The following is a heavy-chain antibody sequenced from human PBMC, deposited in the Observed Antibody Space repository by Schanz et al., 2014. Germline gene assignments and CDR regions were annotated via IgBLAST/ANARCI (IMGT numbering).Heavy chain of an antibody. V-gene: IGHV3-48*04. CDR3: AREQIMAAAGLVDY. D-gene: IGHD6-13*01. CDR1: GFAFSSYS. CDR2: ISCTTTYT. J-gene: IGHJ4*01. Sequence: EVQLVESGGGLVQPGGSLRLSCTASGFAFSSYSRNWVRQAPGKGLEWVSYISCTTTYTNYADSVKGRFTISRDNAKNSLYLQMISLRAEDTAVYYCAREQIMAAAGLVDYWGHGTLVTVSS.